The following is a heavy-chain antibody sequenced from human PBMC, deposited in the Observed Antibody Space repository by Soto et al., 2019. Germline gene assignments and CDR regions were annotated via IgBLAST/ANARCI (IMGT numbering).Heavy chain of an antibody. CDR2: ISSSSSYI. V-gene: IGHV3-21*01. J-gene: IGHJ6*02. CDR3: ARDEGLWTAYYYYGMDV. CDR1: GFTFSSYS. Sequence: VGSLRLSCAASGFTFSSYSMNWVRQAPGKGLEWVSSISSSSSYIYYADSVKGRFTISRDNAKNSLYLQMNSLRAEDTAVYYCARDEGLWTAYYYYGMDVWGQGTTVTVSS. D-gene: IGHD5-18*01.